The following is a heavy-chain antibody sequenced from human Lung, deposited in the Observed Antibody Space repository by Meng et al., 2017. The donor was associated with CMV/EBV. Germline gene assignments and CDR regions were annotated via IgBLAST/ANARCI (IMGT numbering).Heavy chain of an antibody. J-gene: IGHJ6*02. CDR1: GGSISSDNYY. CDR2: IYYTGRT. V-gene: IGHV4-30-4*02. CDR3: VRHIIVVPARGYGVDV. D-gene: IGHD2-2*01. Sequence: SXTXSLXCTVSGGSISSDNYYWSWIRQPPGKGLEWIGYIYYTGRTYYNPSLKSRLTISIDTSKNQSSLKLSSVTAADTAVYYCVRHIIVVPARGYGVDVLGQGTTVTVSS.